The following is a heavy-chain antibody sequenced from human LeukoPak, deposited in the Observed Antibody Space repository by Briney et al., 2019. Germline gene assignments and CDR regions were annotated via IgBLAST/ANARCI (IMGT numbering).Heavy chain of an antibody. Sequence: GGSLRLSCAASGFTFSSYAMSWVRQAPGKGLEWVSAISGSGGSTYYADSVKGRFTISRDNSKITLYQQMNTLRAEDTAVYYGAKELYYFDYWGQGTLVTVSS. CDR3: AKELYYFDY. J-gene: IGHJ4*02. CDR2: ISGSGGST. V-gene: IGHV3-23*01. CDR1: GFTFSSYA.